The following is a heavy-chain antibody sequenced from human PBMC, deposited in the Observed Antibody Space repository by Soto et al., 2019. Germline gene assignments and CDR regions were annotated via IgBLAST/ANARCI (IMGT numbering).Heavy chain of an antibody. J-gene: IGHJ6*02. V-gene: IGHV4-59*01. CDR3: ARSTGYGMDV. CDR1: GGSITLFH. CDR2: MYSSGST. Sequence: LGTPSPTLTGSGGSITLFHWDWIRRSPGKGLEWIGYMYSSGSTNYRSSLKSRVTISGDTSKNQFSLRLRSVTAADTAVYFCARSTGYGMDVWGQGTTVTVSS.